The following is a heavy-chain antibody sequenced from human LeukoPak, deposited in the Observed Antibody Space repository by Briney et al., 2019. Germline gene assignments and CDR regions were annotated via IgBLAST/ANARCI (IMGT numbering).Heavy chain of an antibody. CDR1: GYSFTSHY. V-gene: IGHV1-18*04. CDR2: ISAYNGNT. D-gene: IGHD3-10*01. CDR3: ARAFYYYGSGSYYNPPYNWFDP. Sequence: GASVKVSCKASGYSFTSHYMHWVRQAPGQGLEWMGWISAYNGNTNYAQKLQGRVTMTTDTSTSTAYMELRSLRSDDTAVYYCARAFYYYGSGSYYNPPYNWFDPWGQGTLVTVSS. J-gene: IGHJ5*02.